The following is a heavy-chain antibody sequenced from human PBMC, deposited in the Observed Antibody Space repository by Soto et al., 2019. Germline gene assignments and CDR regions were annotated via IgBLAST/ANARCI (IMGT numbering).Heavy chain of an antibody. Sequence: ASVKVSCKASSFIFTSYGINWVRQAPGQGLEWMGWISGYNGDTKYGQKFQDRVTLTADTSTATAFMEVRSLRGDDSAVYYCATSGGNHFGMEVWGQGTTVTVSS. CDR2: ISGYNGDT. V-gene: IGHV1-18*01. CDR1: SFIFTSYG. CDR3: ATSGGNHFGMEV. D-gene: IGHD2-8*02. J-gene: IGHJ6*02.